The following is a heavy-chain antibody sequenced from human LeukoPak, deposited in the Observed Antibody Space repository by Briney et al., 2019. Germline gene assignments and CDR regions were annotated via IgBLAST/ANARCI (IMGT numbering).Heavy chain of an antibody. J-gene: IGHJ4*02. CDR2: IYYSGST. V-gene: IGHV4-59*12. CDR1: GGSISSYY. D-gene: IGHD2-2*01. Sequence: PSETLSLTCTVSGGSISSYYWSWIRQPPGKGLEWIGYIYYSGSTNYNPSLKSRVTISVDTSKNQFSLKLSSVTAADTAVYYCARDSLGPADYWGQGTLVTVSS. CDR3: ARDSLGPADY.